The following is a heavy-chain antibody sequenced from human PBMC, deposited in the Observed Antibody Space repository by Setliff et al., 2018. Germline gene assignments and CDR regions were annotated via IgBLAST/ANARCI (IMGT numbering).Heavy chain of an antibody. Sequence: PGGSLRLSCAASGFTLSDHYMDWVRQAPGKGLEWVGRIRKKTKSYSTDYAASVKGRFTMSRDDLKNSLYLQMNSLRAEDTAVYYCASVNNFYDFWSGYYGGYYFDYWGQGTLVTVSS. CDR2: IRKKTKSYST. J-gene: IGHJ4*02. V-gene: IGHV3-72*01. D-gene: IGHD3-3*01. CDR1: GFTLSDHY. CDR3: ASVNNFYDFWSGYYGGYYFDY.